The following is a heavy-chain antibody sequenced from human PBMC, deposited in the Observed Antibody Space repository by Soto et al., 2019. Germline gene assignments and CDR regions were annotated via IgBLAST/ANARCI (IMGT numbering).Heavy chain of an antibody. Sequence: GGSLRLSCAASGFTFSSYGMHWVRQAPGKGLEWVAVISYDGSNRYYADSVKGRFTISRDNSKNTLYLQMNSLRAEDTAVYYCAKDRDIVVVPAASSYYSDYWGRGTMVTVSS. CDR3: AKDRDIVVVPAASSYYSDY. D-gene: IGHD2-2*01. J-gene: IGHJ4*02. CDR2: ISYDGSNR. CDR1: GFTFSSYG. V-gene: IGHV3-30*18.